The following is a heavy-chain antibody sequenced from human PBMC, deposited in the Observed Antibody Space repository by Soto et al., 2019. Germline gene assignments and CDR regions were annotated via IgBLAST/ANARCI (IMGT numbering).Heavy chain of an antibody. J-gene: IGHJ6*02. CDR2: IYYSGST. D-gene: IGHD3-10*01. CDR1: GRSISSYY. Sequence: PSETLSLTCTVSGRSISSYYWSWIRQPPGKGLEWIGYIYYSGSTNYNPSLKSRVTISVDTSKNQFSLKLSSVTAADTAVYYCARGGCELKYSASTDIYVCSQGAAVTVS. CDR3: ARGGCELKYSASTDIYV. V-gene: IGHV4-59*01.